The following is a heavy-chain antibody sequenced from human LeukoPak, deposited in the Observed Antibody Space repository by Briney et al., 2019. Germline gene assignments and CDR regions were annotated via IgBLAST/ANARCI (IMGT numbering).Heavy chain of an antibody. CDR1: GYTFTSYA. Sequence: ASVKVSCKASGYTFTSYAMHWVRQAPGQRLEWMGWINAGNGNTKYSQKFQGRVTITRDTSASTAYMELSSLRSGDTAVYYCARVWFGEFPFDYWGQGTLVTVSS. J-gene: IGHJ4*02. CDR3: ARVWFGEFPFDY. V-gene: IGHV1-3*01. CDR2: INAGNGNT. D-gene: IGHD3-10*01.